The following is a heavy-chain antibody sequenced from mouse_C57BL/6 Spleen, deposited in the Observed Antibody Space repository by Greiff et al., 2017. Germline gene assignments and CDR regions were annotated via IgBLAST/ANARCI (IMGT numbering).Heavy chain of an antibody. J-gene: IGHJ2*01. CDR3: ARGGDGFLYYFDY. V-gene: IGHV3-6*01. D-gene: IGHD2-3*01. CDR2: ISYDGSN. Sequence: VQLQQSGPGLVKPSQSLSLTCSVTGYSITSGYYWNWIRQFPGNKLEWMGYISYDGSNNYNPSLKNRISITRDTSKNQFFLKLNSVTTEDTATYYCARGGDGFLYYFDYWGQGTTLTVSS. CDR1: GYSITSGYY.